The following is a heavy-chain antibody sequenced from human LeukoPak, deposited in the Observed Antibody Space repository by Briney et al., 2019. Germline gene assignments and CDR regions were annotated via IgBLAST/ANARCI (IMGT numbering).Heavy chain of an antibody. Sequence: GGSLRLSCAASGNYMSWVRQAPGKGLEWVSVIYSGGSTFYADSVKGRFTISRDNSKNTLFLQMHSLRAEDTAVYYCARGAIFVGGVGAQDYWGQGTLVTVSS. CDR3: ARGAIFVGGVGAQDY. CDR1: GNY. J-gene: IGHJ4*02. D-gene: IGHD1-26*01. CDR2: IYSGGST. V-gene: IGHV3-53*01.